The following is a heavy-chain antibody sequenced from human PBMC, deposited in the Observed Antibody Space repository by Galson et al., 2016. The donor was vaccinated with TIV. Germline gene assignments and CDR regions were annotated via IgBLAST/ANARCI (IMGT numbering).Heavy chain of an antibody. V-gene: IGHV3-30*02. CDR1: GFTFSSYT. D-gene: IGHD2-21*02. CDR2: IWYDGSKE. Sequence: SLRLSCAASGFTFSSYTMHWVRQAPGKGLEWVALIWYDGSKEYYTDSVKGRFTISRDNSKNTLYLQMDSLRPEDTAMYYCAKDRGCGGDCPHYYGMDVWGQGTAV. J-gene: IGHJ6*02. CDR3: AKDRGCGGDCPHYYGMDV.